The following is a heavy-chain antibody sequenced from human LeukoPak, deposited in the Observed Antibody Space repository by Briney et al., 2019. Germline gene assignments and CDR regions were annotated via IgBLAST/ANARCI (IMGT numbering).Heavy chain of an antibody. CDR2: IYYSGST. CDR3: ARDQYGGNSEAFDI. V-gene: IGHV4-59*01. J-gene: IGHJ3*02. Sequence: SETLSLTCTVSGGSISSYYWSWIRQPPGKGLEWIGYIYYSGSTNYNPSLKSRVTISVDTSKNQFSLKLSSVTAAGTAVYYCARDQYGGNSEAFDIWGQGTMVTVSS. CDR1: GGSISSYY. D-gene: IGHD4-23*01.